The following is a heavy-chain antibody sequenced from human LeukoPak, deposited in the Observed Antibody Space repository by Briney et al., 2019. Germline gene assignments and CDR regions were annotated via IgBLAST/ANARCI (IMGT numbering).Heavy chain of an antibody. CDR1: GYTFSSYG. J-gene: IGHJ4*02. CDR2: INIYNGNT. D-gene: IGHD3-22*01. V-gene: IGHV1-18*01. Sequence: ASVKVSCKASGYTFSSYGINWVRQAPGQGLEWMGWINIYNGNTNYAQKLQGRVTMTTDTSTSTAYMDLRSLRSDDTAVYYCARDYYDNGGYSAPRHLGYWGQGTLVTVSS. CDR3: ARDYYDNGGYSAPRHLGY.